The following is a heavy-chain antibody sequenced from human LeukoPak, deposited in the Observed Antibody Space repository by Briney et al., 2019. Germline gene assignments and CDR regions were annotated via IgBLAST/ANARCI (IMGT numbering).Heavy chain of an antibody. CDR3: ARALWSGPVYYGMDV. CDR1: GFTFSNYN. V-gene: IGHV3-21*06. D-gene: IGHD3-10*01. J-gene: IGHJ6*02. Sequence: PGGSLRLPCAASGFTFSNYNFYWVRQAPGKGLEWVSSISSTSSYIYYADSVKGRFTISRDNAKNSLYLQMSSLRAEDTAVYYCARALWSGPVYYGMDVWGQGTTVTVSS. CDR2: ISSTSSYI.